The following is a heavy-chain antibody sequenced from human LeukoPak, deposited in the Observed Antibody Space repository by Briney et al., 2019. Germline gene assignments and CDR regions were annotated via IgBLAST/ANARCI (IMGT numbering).Heavy chain of an antibody. CDR2: INSDGSST. V-gene: IGHV3-74*01. D-gene: IGHD2-21*01. J-gene: IGHJ6*02. CDR1: GFTFSSAW. CDR3: TRDYSYAMAV. Sequence: PGGSLRLSCAASGFTFSSAWMHWVRQTPGKGLVWVSRINSDGSSTNYADSVKGRFTISRDNAKNMVNLQMNSLRAEDTAIYYRTRDYSYAMAVWGQGTTVTVSS.